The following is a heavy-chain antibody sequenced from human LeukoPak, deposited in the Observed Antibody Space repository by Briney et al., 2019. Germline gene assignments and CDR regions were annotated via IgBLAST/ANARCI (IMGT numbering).Heavy chain of an antibody. D-gene: IGHD2-21*02. CDR2: INAGNGNT. V-gene: IGHV1-3*01. Sequence: GASVKVSCKASGYTFTSYAMHWVRQAPGQRLEWMGWINAGNGNTKYSQKFQGRVTITRDTSASTAYMELSSLRSEDTAVYYCARDRGRGDREFDYWGQGTLVTVSS. CDR1: GYTFTSYA. CDR3: ARDRGRGDREFDY. J-gene: IGHJ4*02.